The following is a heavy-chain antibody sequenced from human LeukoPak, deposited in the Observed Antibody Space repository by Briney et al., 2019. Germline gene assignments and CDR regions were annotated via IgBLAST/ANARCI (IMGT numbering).Heavy chain of an antibody. Sequence: GGSLRLSCAVSGFTLSSYNMNWVRQAPGKGLEWVSYIRNSGNTIYYADSVKGRFTISRDPAKNSLYLQMNSLRAEDTAVYYCAREWIQLGYYYYYMDVWGKGTTVTASS. CDR3: AREWIQLGYYYYYMDV. V-gene: IGHV3-48*01. CDR1: GFTLSSYN. J-gene: IGHJ6*03. CDR2: IRNSGNTI. D-gene: IGHD5-18*01.